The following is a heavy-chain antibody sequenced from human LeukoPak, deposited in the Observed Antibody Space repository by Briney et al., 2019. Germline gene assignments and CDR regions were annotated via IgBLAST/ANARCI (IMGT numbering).Heavy chain of an antibody. D-gene: IGHD3-3*01. Sequence: GGSLRLSCAASGFTFSSYSMNWVRQAPGKGLEWVSSIRSSSSYIYYADSVKGRFTISRDNAKNSLYLQMNSLRAEDTAVYYCARGQTGITIFGVVVPRMDVWGKGTTVTVSS. CDR1: GFTFSSYS. CDR3: ARGQTGITIFGVVVPRMDV. V-gene: IGHV3-21*01. CDR2: IRSSSSYI. J-gene: IGHJ6*03.